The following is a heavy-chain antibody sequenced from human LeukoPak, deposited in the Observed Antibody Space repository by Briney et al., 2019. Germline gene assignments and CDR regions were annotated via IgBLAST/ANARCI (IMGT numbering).Heavy chain of an antibody. J-gene: IGHJ3*02. CDR2: ISAYNGST. CDR3: ATTLDYYDSSVLRIGAFDI. CDR1: GYTFTSYG. Sequence: ASVKVSCKASGYTFTSYGISWVRQAPGQGLEWMGWISAYNGSTNYAQKLQGRVTMTTDTSTSTAYMELRSLRSDDTAVYYCATTLDYYDSSVLRIGAFDIWGQGTMVTVSS. V-gene: IGHV1-18*01. D-gene: IGHD3-22*01.